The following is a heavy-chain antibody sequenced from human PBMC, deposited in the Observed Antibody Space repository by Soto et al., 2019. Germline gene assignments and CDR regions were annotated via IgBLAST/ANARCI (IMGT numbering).Heavy chain of an antibody. V-gene: IGHV4-39*01. CDR1: GDSMSSSDYY. Sequence: QLQLHESGPGLVKPSETLSLTCAVSGDSMSSSDYYWGWIRQPPGKGLEWIGSIYYSGSTYYNPSLQGRVAISVDTSKNQFSLKLKSVTAADTAIYFCARRTVNIRTFYSGLKTPCFDYWGQGAPVTVSS. CDR2: IYYSGST. J-gene: IGHJ4*02. D-gene: IGHD6-19*01. CDR3: ARRTVNIRTFYSGLKTPCFDY.